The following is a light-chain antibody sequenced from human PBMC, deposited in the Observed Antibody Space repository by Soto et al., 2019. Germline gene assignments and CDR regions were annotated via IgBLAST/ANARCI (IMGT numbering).Light chain of an antibody. CDR1: QSISSW. CDR3: QQYNSYPPT. Sequence: DIQMTQSPSTLSASVGDRVTITCRASQSISSWLAWYQQKPGKAPKLLIYDASSLESGAPSRFSGSGSGTEFTLTISSLQPDDFATYYCQQYNSYPPTFGGGTKVEIK. J-gene: IGKJ4*01. CDR2: DAS. V-gene: IGKV1-5*01.